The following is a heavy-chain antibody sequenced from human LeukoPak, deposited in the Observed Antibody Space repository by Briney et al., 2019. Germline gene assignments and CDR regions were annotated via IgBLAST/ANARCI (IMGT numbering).Heavy chain of an antibody. CDR2: ISVRSNYI. J-gene: IGHJ4*02. D-gene: IGHD3-22*01. Sequence: GGSLRLSCVASGYTFSSFSINWVRQAPGKGLEWVSSISVRSNYIYYADSGRGRFSISRDDARNSLYLQMDSLRGDDTAVYYCVRLRRNYDSSGYYYYYDYWGQGTLVTVSS. CDR3: VRLRRNYDSSGYYYYYDY. V-gene: IGHV3-21*01. CDR1: GYTFSSFS.